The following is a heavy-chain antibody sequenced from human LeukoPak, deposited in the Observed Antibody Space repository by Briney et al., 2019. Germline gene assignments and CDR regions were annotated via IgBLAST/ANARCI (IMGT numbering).Heavy chain of an antibody. D-gene: IGHD3-9*01. Sequence: SVKVSCKASGGTFSSYAISWVRQAPGQGLEWMGGIIPIFGTANYAQKFQGRVTITADESTSTAYMEPSSLRSEDTAVYYCAKTYYDILTGYYFGWFDPWGQGTLVTVSS. CDR2: IIPIFGTA. J-gene: IGHJ5*02. CDR3: AKTYYDILTGYYFGWFDP. CDR1: GGTFSSYA. V-gene: IGHV1-69*13.